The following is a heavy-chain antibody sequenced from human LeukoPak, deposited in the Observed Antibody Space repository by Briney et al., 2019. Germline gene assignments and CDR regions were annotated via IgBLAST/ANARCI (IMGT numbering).Heavy chain of an antibody. V-gene: IGHV1-8*01. J-gene: IGHJ6*02. CDR1: GFTFTSYD. CDR2: MNPNSGNT. D-gene: IGHD2-2*01. CDR3: ARGRGYCSSTSCYLGYYYYYGMDV. Sequence: GASVKVSCKASGFTFTSYDINWVRQATGQGLEWMGWMNPNSGNTGYAQKFQGRVTMTRNTSISTAYMELSSLRSEDTAVYYCARGRGYCSSTSCYLGYYYYYGMDVWGQGTTVTVSS.